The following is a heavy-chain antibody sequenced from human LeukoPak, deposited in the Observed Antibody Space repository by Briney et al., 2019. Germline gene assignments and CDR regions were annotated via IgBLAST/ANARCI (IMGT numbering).Heavy chain of an antibody. CDR1: GYTFTGYY. D-gene: IGHD5-12*01. CDR2: INPNSGGT. J-gene: IGHJ4*02. Sequence: ASVKVSCKASGYTFTGYYMHWVQQAPGQGLEWMGWINPNSGGTNYAQKFQGRVTMTRDTSISTAYMELSRLRSDDTAVYYCASVRIGWLRGYDYWGQGTLVTVSS. V-gene: IGHV1-2*02. CDR3: ASVRIGWLRGYDY.